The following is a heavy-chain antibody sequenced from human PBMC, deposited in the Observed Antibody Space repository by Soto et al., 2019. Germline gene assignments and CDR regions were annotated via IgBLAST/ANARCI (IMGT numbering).Heavy chain of an antibody. CDR1: GGTFSSYA. V-gene: IGHV1-69*01. CDR3: ARTSINCSGGSCLGDYYDGMDV. Sequence: QVQLVQSGAEVKKPGSSVKVSCKASGGTFSSYAISWVRQAPGQGLEWMGGIIPIFGTANYAQKFQGRVTITADESTSTGYMELSSVRSEDTAVYYCARTSINCSGGSCLGDYYDGMDVWGQGTTVTVSS. D-gene: IGHD2-15*01. CDR2: IIPIFGTA. J-gene: IGHJ6*02.